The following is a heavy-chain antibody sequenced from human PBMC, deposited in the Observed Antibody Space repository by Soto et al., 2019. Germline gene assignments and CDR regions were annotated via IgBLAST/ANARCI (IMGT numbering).Heavy chain of an antibody. CDR1: GGSISSGGYY. CDR3: ARDRGLGDILTGPFDY. Sequence: PSETLSLTCTVSGGSISSGGYYWSWIRQHPGQGLEWIGYIYYSGSTYYNPSLKSRVTISVDTSKNQFSLKLSSVTAADTAVYYCARDRGLGDILTGPFDYWGQGTRVTVSS. V-gene: IGHV4-31*03. CDR2: IYYSGST. J-gene: IGHJ4*02. D-gene: IGHD3-9*01.